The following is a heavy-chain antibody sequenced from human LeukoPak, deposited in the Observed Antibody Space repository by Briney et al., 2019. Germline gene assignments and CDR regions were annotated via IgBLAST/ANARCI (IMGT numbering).Heavy chain of an antibody. V-gene: IGHV4-59*04. CDR2: IHYSGTPT. CDR3: AAGGDDAKAGF. Sequence: SETLSLTCTVSGASISDYYWSWIRQPPGKGLEWIGTIHYSGTPTFYNPSLESRVTIFADTSKNQFSLKVTSVTAADTAVYYCAAGGDDAKAGFWGQGTLVTVSS. D-gene: IGHD2-21*02. J-gene: IGHJ4*02. CDR1: GASISDYY.